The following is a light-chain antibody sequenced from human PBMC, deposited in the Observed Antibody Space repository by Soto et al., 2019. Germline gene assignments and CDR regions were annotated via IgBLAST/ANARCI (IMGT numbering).Light chain of an antibody. Sequence: EVVLTQSPGTLSLSPGERATLSCGASQSVGSSYLAWYQQKPGQAPRLLIYGASTRATGIPDRFSGSGSGTEYTLTISRLEPEDFAVYYCQQYINSPLTFGQGTKVDIK. CDR2: GAS. J-gene: IGKJ1*01. CDR3: QQYINSPLT. CDR1: QSVGSSY. V-gene: IGKV3-20*01.